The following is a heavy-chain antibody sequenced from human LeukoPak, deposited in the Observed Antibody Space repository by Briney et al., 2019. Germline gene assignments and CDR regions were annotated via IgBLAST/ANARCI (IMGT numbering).Heavy chain of an antibody. CDR3: ARDCGGDCPFDY. D-gene: IGHD2-21*02. V-gene: IGHV3-23*01. Sequence: PGGSLRLSCEASGFSFPYGMSWVRQAPGKGLEWVSGITNSGENTYYADSVKGRFTISRDNSKNTLYLQMNSLRAEDTAVYYCARDCGGDCPFDYWGQGTLVTVSS. J-gene: IGHJ4*02. CDR2: ITNSGENT. CDR1: GFSFPYG.